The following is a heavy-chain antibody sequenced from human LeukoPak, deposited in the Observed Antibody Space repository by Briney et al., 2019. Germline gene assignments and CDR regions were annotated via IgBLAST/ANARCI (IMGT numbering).Heavy chain of an antibody. J-gene: IGHJ5*02. V-gene: IGHV1-46*02. CDR1: AYTFNIYL. Sequence: ASVKVSCKAIAYTFNIYLIHWVRQAPGQGLEWMGIIDPSGGSTGYAQKFQGRVTMTRDTSTSTVYMELSSLRSDDTAVYYCARDLGLRGVTNWFDPWGQGTLVTVSS. CDR2: IDPSGGST. D-gene: IGHD3-10*01. CDR3: ARDLGLRGVTNWFDP.